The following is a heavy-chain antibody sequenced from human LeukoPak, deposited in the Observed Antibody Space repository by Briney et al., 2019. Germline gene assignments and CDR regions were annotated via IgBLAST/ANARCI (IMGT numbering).Heavy chain of an antibody. CDR1: GYTFSSYF. Sequence: ASVKVSCKASGYTFSSYFMHWVRQTPGQGLEWMGIINPSDGSTSYARELQGRVTMTSDTSTGTVYMELSGLRSEDTAVYYCARVDVTFGLIGDYWGQGTLVTVSS. J-gene: IGHJ4*02. D-gene: IGHD2-21*02. CDR3: ARVDVTFGLIGDY. V-gene: IGHV1-46*01. CDR2: INPSDGST.